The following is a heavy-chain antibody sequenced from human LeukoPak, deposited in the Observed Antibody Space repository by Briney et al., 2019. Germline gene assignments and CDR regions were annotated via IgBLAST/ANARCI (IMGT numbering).Heavy chain of an antibody. CDR2: ISAYNGNT. CDR1: GYTFTSYG. Sequence: ASVKVSCKASGYTFTSYGISCVRQAPGQGLEWMGWISAYNGNTNYAQKLQGRVTMTTDTSTSTAYMELRSLRSDDTAVYYCARYGNVLRYFDWPHPDYWGQGTLVTVSS. J-gene: IGHJ4*02. D-gene: IGHD3-9*01. CDR3: ARYGNVLRYFDWPHPDY. V-gene: IGHV1-18*01.